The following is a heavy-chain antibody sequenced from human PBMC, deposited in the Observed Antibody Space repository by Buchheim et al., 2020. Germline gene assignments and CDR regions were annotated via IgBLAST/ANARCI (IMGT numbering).Heavy chain of an antibody. Sequence: QVQLVQSGAEVKKPGASVKVSCKASGYTFTSYYMHWVRQAPGQGLEWMGIINPSGGSTSYAQKFQGSVTMTRDTSTSTAHMELSSLRSEDTAVYYCARDNAYDSSGYGVVGIDYWGQGTL. D-gene: IGHD3-22*01. V-gene: IGHV1-46*01. CDR1: GYTFTSYY. J-gene: IGHJ4*02. CDR3: ARDNAYDSSGYGVVGIDY. CDR2: INPSGGST.